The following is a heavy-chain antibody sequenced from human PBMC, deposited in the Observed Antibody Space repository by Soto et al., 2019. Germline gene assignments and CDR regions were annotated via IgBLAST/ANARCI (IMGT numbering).Heavy chain of an antibody. CDR3: ATDSEAAGPFDY. V-gene: IGHV1-18*01. J-gene: IGHJ4*02. D-gene: IGHD6-13*01. CDR1: GYTFTSYG. Sequence: QVQLVQSGAEVKKPGASVKVSCKASGYTFTSYGISCVRQAPGKGLECMGWMSAYNGNTTDAQKLEGRVNITTDTSTSTSYIELRSLRSDDTAVYYCATDSEAAGPFDYWGQGTLVTVSS. CDR2: MSAYNGNT.